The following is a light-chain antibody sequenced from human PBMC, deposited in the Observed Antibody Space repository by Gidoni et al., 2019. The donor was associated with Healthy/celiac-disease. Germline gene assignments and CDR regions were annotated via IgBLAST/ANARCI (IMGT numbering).Light chain of an antibody. Sequence: IVMTQSPATLSVSPGERAILSCRASQSVSSNLAWYQQKPGQAPRLLIYGASSRATGVPASFSGSGSGTEFTLTISNLQSEDFAVYYCQQYYKWPYTFXQXTKLEIK. CDR3: QQYYKWPYT. CDR1: QSVSSN. J-gene: IGKJ2*01. CDR2: GAS. V-gene: IGKV3-15*01.